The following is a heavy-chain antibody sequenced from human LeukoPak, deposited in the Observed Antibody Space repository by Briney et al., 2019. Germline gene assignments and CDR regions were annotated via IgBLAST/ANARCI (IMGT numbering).Heavy chain of an antibody. CDR3: ARDSDDFWSGYYSSPPIPPSNWFDP. CDR2: ISSNGGST. Sequence: QTGGSLRLSCAASGFTFSSYAMHWVRQAPGKGLEYDSAISSNGGSTYYANSVKGRFTISRDNSKNTLYLQMGSLRAEDMAVYYCARDSDDFWSGYYSSPPIPPSNWFDPWGQGTLVTVSS. D-gene: IGHD3-3*01. CDR1: GFTFSSYA. V-gene: IGHV3-64*01. J-gene: IGHJ5*02.